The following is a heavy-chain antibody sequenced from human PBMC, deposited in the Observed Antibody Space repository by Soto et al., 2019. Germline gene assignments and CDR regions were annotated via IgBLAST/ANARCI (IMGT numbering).Heavy chain of an antibody. Sequence: PSETLSLTCAVYGESLSAYYCTWIRQPPWKGLEWIGEINQSGSTNYNPSLKSRVTMSADTSKKHFSLKVTSVTAADTAVYYCARGTVYVPFFFPCLDVWGQGTTVTVSS. CDR1: GESLSAYY. V-gene: IGHV4-34*01. CDR3: ARGTVYVPFFFPCLDV. CDR2: INQSGST. J-gene: IGHJ6*02. D-gene: IGHD3-10*02.